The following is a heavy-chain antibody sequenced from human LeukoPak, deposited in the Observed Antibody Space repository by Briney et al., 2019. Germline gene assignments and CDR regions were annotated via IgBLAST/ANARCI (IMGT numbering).Heavy chain of an antibody. Sequence: ASVKVSCKASGYTFTNYYMHWARQATGQGLEWMGWMNPNSGNTGYAQKFQGRVTMTRNTSISTAYMELSSLRSEDTAVYYCARGDPFFGMDVWGQGTTVTVSS. V-gene: IGHV1-8*02. D-gene: IGHD3-3*01. CDR3: ARGDPFFGMDV. CDR2: MNPNSGNT. J-gene: IGHJ6*02. CDR1: GYTFTNYY.